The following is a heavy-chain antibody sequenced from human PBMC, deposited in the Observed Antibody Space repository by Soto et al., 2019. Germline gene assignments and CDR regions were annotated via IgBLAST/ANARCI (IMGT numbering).Heavy chain of an antibody. CDR2: IVVGSGNT. J-gene: IGHJ6*02. CDR1: GFTFTSSA. CDR3: AADLPTAMVTSYYYYGMDV. V-gene: IGHV1-58*01. Sequence: ASVKVSCKASGFTFTSSAVQWVRQARGQRPEWIGWIVVGSGNTNYAQKFQERVTITRDMSTSTAYMELSSLRSEDTAVYYCAADLPTAMVTSYYYYGMDVWGQGTTVTVSS. D-gene: IGHD5-18*01.